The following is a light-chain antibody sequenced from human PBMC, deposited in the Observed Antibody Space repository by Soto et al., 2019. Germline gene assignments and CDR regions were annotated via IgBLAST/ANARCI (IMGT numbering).Light chain of an antibody. Sequence: IVLTPSPASLSVSPWERATISYMASQSVSSNLALYQQKPGQAPRLLIYGASNRATGIPDRFSGSGSGTDFTLTISSLEPEDSAVYYCQQRHMWPITFGQGRLLAIK. CDR1: QSVSSN. CDR3: QQRHMWPIT. J-gene: IGKJ5*01. CDR2: GAS. V-gene: IGKV3-11*01.